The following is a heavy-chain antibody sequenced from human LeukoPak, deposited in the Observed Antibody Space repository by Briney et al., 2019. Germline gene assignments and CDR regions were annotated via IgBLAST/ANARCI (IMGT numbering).Heavy chain of an antibody. CDR3: ASHVLRFLEWSNDAFDI. J-gene: IGHJ3*02. CDR2: ISSSSSYI. Sequence: GGSLRLSCAASGFTFSGYSMNWVRQAPGKGLEWVSSISSSSSYIYYADSVKGRFTISRDNAKNSLYLQMNSLRAEDTAVYYCASHVLRFLEWSNDAFDIWGQGTMVTVSS. V-gene: IGHV3-21*01. CDR1: GFTFSGYS. D-gene: IGHD3-3*01.